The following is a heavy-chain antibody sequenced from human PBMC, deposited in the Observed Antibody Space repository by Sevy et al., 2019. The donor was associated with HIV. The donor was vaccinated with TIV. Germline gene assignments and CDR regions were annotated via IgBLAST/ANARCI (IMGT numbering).Heavy chain of an antibody. Sequence: GESLKISCTASGFTFGDYAMSWVRQAPGRGLEWVGFIRSKAYGGTTEYAASVKGRFTISRDDSKSIAYLQMNSLKTEDTAVYYCTRATYYYDSSGYYYSGYWGQGTLVTVSS. V-gene: IGHV3-49*04. CDR1: GFTFGDYA. J-gene: IGHJ4*02. CDR2: IRSKAYGGTT. CDR3: TRATYYYDSSGYYYSGY. D-gene: IGHD3-22*01.